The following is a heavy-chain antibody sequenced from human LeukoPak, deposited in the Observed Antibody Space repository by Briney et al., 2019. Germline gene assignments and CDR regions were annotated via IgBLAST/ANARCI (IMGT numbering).Heavy chain of an antibody. CDR3: ARQQGSSGWPHFDY. Sequence: PSETLSLTCAVYGGSFSDYYWSWIRQPPGKGLEWIGEVNHSGSTNYNSSLKSRVAISADTSKKQFSLKLSSVTAADTAVYYCARQQGSSGWPHFDYWGQGTLVTVSS. D-gene: IGHD6-19*01. CDR1: GGSFSDYY. J-gene: IGHJ4*02. CDR2: VNHSGST. V-gene: IGHV4-34*01.